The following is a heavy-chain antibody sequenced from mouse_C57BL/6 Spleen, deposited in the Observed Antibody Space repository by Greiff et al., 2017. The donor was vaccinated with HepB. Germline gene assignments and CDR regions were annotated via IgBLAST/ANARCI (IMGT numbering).Heavy chain of an antibody. Sequence: VQLVESGAELVRPGTSVKVSCKASGYAFTNYLIEWVKQRPGQGLEWIGVINPGSGGTNYNEKFKGKATLTADKSSSTAYMQLSSLTSEDSAVYFCARGKAFYAMDYWGQGTSVTVSS. CDR1: GYAFTNYL. J-gene: IGHJ4*01. CDR2: INPGSGGT. CDR3: ARGKAFYAMDY. V-gene: IGHV1-54*01.